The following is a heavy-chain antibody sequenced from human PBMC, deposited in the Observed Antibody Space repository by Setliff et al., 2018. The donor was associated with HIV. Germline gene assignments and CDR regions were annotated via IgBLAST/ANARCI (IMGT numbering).Heavy chain of an antibody. V-gene: IGHV4-30-4*08. D-gene: IGHD6-13*01. J-gene: IGHJ4*02. CDR2: MYPSGLN. Sequence: TCTVSGGSITTYNYYWAWIRQPPGKGLDYLAYMYPSGLNYYNPSLKCRLTLSMDESKNQFSLTLGSVIATDAAIYFCARAWKETAAGIYFDSWGQGTLVTVS. CDR1: GGSITTYNYY. CDR3: ARAWKETAAGIYFDS.